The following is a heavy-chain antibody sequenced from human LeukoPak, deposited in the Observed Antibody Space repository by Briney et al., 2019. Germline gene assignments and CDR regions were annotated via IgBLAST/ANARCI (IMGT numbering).Heavy chain of an antibody. V-gene: IGHV4-61*01. CDR3: AREVVPPTIIGHYYYYMDV. D-gene: IGHD2-2*01. CDR1: GGSISSSSYY. Sequence: SETLSLTCTVSGGSISSSSYYWGWIRQPPGKGLEWIGYIYYSGSSNYNPSLKSRVTISVDTSKNQFSLKLSSVTAADTAVYYCAREVVPPTIIGHYYYYMDVWGKGTTVTVSS. CDR2: IYYSGSS. J-gene: IGHJ6*03.